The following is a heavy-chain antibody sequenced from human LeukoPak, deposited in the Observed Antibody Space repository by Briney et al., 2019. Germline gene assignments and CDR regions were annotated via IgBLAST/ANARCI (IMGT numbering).Heavy chain of an antibody. CDR3: ARGDYGNWFDP. CDR2: INHSGST. CDR1: GGSFSGYY. J-gene: IGHJ5*02. V-gene: IGHV4-34*01. Sequence: PSETLSLTCAVYGGSFSGYYWKWIRQPPGKGLEWIGEINHSGSTNYNPSLKCRVTISVDTSKNQFSLKLSSVTDADTAVYYCARGDYGNWFDPWGQGTLVTVSS. D-gene: IGHD4/OR15-4a*01.